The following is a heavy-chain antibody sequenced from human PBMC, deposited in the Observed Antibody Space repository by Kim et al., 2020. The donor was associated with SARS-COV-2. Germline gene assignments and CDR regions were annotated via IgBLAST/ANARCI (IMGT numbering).Heavy chain of an antibody. Sequence: GGSLRLSCAASGFIFSSYSMNWVRQAPGKGLEWVSYISSSSSTIYYADSVKGRFTISRDNAKNSLYLQMNSLRDEDTAVYYCARGEDRISVAGAVDCWGQGTLVTVSS. V-gene: IGHV3-48*02. J-gene: IGHJ4*02. CDR2: ISSSSSTI. CDR3: ARGEDRISVAGAVDC. CDR1: GFIFSSYS. D-gene: IGHD6-19*01.